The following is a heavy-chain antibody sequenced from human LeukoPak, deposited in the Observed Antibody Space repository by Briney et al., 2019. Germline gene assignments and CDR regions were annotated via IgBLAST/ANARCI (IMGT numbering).Heavy chain of an antibody. CDR3: ARGSTYYGAVQFDY. Sequence: PGRSLRLSCAASGFTFSSYAMHWVRQAPGKGLEWVAVISYDGSNKYYADSVKGRFTISRDNSKNTLYLQMNSLRAENTAVYYCARGSTYYGAVQFDYWGQGTLVTVSS. CDR2: ISYDGSNK. CDR1: GFTFSSYA. D-gene: IGHD4-17*01. J-gene: IGHJ4*02. V-gene: IGHV3-30-3*01.